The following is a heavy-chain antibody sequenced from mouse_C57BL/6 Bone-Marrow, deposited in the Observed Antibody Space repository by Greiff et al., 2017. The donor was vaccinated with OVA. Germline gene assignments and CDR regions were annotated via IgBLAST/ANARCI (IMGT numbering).Heavy chain of an antibody. V-gene: IGHV5-12*01. CDR2: ISNGGGST. CDR1: GFTFSDYY. D-gene: IGHD2-4*01. CDR3: ARPIYYDYDGGYWYFDV. Sequence: EVKLVESGGGLVQPGGSLKLSCAASGFTFSDYYMYWVRQTPEKRLEWVAYISNGGGSTYYPDTVKGRFTISRDNAKNTLYLQMSRLTSEDTAMYYCARPIYYDYDGGYWYFDVWGTGTTVTVSS. J-gene: IGHJ1*03.